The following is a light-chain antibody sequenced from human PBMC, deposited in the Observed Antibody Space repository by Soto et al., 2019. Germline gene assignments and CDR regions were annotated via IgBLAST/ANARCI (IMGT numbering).Light chain of an antibody. V-gene: IGKV3D-15*01. CDR3: QQYNNWPLYT. CDR2: GAS. Sequence: EVVMTQSPATLSVSPGERATLSCRASQSVSSNLAWYQQNPGQAPRLLIFGASTRATGIPARFSGSGSGIEFTLTISSLQSEDFAVYYCQQYNNWPLYTFGQGT. J-gene: IGKJ2*01. CDR1: QSVSSN.